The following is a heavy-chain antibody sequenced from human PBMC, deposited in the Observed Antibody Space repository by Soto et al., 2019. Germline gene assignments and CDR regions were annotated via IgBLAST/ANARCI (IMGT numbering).Heavy chain of an antibody. CDR2: IDPSDSYT. D-gene: IGHD6-13*01. J-gene: IGHJ6*02. CDR1: GYSFTSYW. V-gene: IGHV5-10-1*01. CDR3: ARRGGSNDYYYYGMDV. Sequence: GESLKISCKGSGYSFTSYWISWVRQMPGKGLEWMGRIDPSDSYTNYSPSFQGHVTISADKSISTAYLQWSSLKASDTAMYYCARRGGSNDYYYYGMDVWGQGTKVTVSS.